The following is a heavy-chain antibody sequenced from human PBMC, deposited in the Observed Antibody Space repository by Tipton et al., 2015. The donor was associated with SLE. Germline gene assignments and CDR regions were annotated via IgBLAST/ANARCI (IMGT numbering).Heavy chain of an antibody. J-gene: IGHJ3*02. CDR1: GFSFDGYG. D-gene: IGHD3-3*01. CDR2: INWNGGRT. CDR3: ARSRKNKYYEFWTGAPLYDRFDI. Sequence: SLRLSCAASGFSFDGYGMSWVRQGPGKGPEWVSDINWNGGRTAYADSVKGRFTISRDNAKKFLYLQMNSLRGEDTALYYCARSRKNKYYEFWTGAPLYDRFDIWGQGTMVTVSS. V-gene: IGHV3-20*04.